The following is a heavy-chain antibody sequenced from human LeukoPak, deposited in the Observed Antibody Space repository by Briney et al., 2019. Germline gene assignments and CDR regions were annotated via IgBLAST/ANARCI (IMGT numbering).Heavy chain of an antibody. J-gene: IGHJ4*02. CDR3: ARARLGYCTNGVCYGLDY. CDR1: GGSISSGGYY. CDR2: IYYSGST. V-gene: IGHV4-31*03. D-gene: IGHD2-8*01. Sequence: EPSQTLSLTCTVSGGSISSGGYYWSWIRQHPGKGLEWIGYIYYSGSTYYNPSLKSRVTISVDTSKNQFSLKLSSVTAADMAVYYCARARLGYCTNGVCYGLDYWGQGTLVTVSS.